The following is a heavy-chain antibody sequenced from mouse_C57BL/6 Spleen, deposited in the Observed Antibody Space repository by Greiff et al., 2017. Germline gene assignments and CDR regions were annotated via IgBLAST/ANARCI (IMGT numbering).Heavy chain of an antibody. CDR3: ARTGTGAMDY. CDR1: GYTFTNYW. Sequence: QVQLQQSGAELVRTGTSVKMSCKASGYTFTNYWIGWAKQRPGHGLEWIGDIYPGGGYTNYNEKFKGKATLTADKSSSTAYMQFSSLTSEDSAIYYCARTGTGAMDYWGQGTSVTVSS. J-gene: IGHJ4*01. D-gene: IGHD4-1*01. CDR2: IYPGGGYT. V-gene: IGHV1-63*01.